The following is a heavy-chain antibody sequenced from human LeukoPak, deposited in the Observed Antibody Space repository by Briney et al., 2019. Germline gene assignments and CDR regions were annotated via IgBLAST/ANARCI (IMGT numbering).Heavy chain of an antibody. J-gene: IGHJ6*03. Sequence: SETLSLTCTVSGGSISNGNYYWSWVRQPAGKGLEWIGRIYTSGSTNYNPSLKSRVTISVDTSKNQFSLKLSSVTAADTAVYYCARASGYSYGWDYYYYYMDVWGKGTTVTISS. CDR1: GGSISNGNYY. CDR2: IYTSGST. V-gene: IGHV4-61*02. CDR3: ARASGYSYGWDYYYYYMDV. D-gene: IGHD5-18*01.